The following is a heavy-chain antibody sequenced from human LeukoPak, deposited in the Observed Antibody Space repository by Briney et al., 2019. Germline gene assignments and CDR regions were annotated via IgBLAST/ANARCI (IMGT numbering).Heavy chain of an antibody. CDR3: ARGSGWEL. Sequence: GGSLRLSCAASGFTFSNYWVHWVRQAPGKGLVWVSAIHSDGSSRNYAGFVKGRFTISRDNAKNALYLQMNSLRVEDTAVYYCARGSGWELWGQGTLVTVSS. V-gene: IGHV3-74*01. D-gene: IGHD6-19*01. J-gene: IGHJ4*02. CDR1: GFTFSNYW. CDR2: IHSDGSSR.